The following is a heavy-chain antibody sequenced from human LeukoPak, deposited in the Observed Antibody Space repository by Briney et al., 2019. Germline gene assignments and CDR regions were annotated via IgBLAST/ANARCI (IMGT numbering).Heavy chain of an antibody. Sequence: GGSLRLSCAASGFTFSDYYMSWLRQAPGKGLEWVSYISSSGSTIYYADSVKGRFTISRDNAKNSLYLQMNSLRAEDTAVYYCARDRRGSFPLDYFDYWGQGTLVTVSS. CDR3: ARDRRGSFPLDYFDY. V-gene: IGHV3-11*01. D-gene: IGHD1-26*01. J-gene: IGHJ4*02. CDR2: ISSSGSTI. CDR1: GFTFSDYY.